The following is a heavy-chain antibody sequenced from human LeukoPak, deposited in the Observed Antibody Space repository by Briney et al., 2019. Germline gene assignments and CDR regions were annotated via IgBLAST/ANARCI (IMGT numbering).Heavy chain of an antibody. CDR2: THTSGST. CDR1: GGSFSGYY. D-gene: IGHD2-2*01. J-gene: IGHJ4*02. CDR3: ARHHYQLSALDY. Sequence: SETLSLTCAVYGGSFSGYYWSWIRQPPGKGLEWIGRTHTSGSTSYNPSLKSRVTISVDTSKNQFSLKLSSVAAADTAVYYCARHHYQLSALDYWGQGTLVTVSS. V-gene: IGHV4-59*10.